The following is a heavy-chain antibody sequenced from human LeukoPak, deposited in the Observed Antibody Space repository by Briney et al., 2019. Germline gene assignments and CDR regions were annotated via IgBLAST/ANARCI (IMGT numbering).Heavy chain of an antibody. D-gene: IGHD6-19*01. J-gene: IGHJ4*02. CDR1: GGSISSSSCY. CDR3: ASWYSSGWYGSFDY. Sequence: SETLSLTCTVSGGSISSSSCYWGWIRQPPGKGLEWIGSIYYSGSTYYNPSLKSRVTISVDTSKNQFSLKLSSVTAADTAVYYCASWYSSGWYGSFDYWGQGTLVTVSS. V-gene: IGHV4-39*01. CDR2: IYYSGST.